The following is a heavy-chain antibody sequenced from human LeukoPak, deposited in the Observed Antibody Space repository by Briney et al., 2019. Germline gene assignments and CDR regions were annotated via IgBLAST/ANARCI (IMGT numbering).Heavy chain of an antibody. Sequence: PGGSLRLSCAASGFKFDSYAMSWVRQAPGKGLEWVSAISGSGGSTYYADSVKGRFTISRDNSKNTLYLQMNSLRAEDTAVYYCATALAAAPFGGLGYWGQGTLVTVSS. V-gene: IGHV3-23*01. CDR1: GFKFDSYA. D-gene: IGHD6-13*01. CDR2: ISGSGGST. J-gene: IGHJ4*02. CDR3: ATALAAAPFGGLGY.